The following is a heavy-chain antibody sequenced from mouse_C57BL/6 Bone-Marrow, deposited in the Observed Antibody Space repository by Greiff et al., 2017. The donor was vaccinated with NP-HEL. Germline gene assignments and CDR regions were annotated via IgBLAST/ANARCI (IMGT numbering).Heavy chain of an antibody. CDR1: GYTFTEYT. J-gene: IGHJ1*03. D-gene: IGHD2-3*01. CDR2: FYPGSGSI. CDR3: ARHETLPYDGYSYFDV. V-gene: IGHV1-62-2*01. Sequence: VQLKESGAELVKPGASVKLSCKASGYTFTEYTIHWVKQRSGQGLEWIGWFYPGSGSIKYNEKFKDKATLTADKSSSTVYMELSRLTSEDSAVYFCARHETLPYDGYSYFDVWGTGTTVTVSS.